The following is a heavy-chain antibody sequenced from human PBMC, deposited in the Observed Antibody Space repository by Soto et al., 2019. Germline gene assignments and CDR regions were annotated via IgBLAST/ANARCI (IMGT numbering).Heavy chain of an antibody. D-gene: IGHD5-18*01. J-gene: IGHJ5*02. CDR3: ARDRPSEYTYGSSGWSDP. CDR2: VYHSGST. Sequence: PSDTLALTCAVSGCSIRSYYWWSLVRQPSATGLEWIAEVYHSGSTNYNPSLKSRVTISVDKSKNQFSLELTSVTAADTAVYFCARDRPSEYTYGSSGWSDPWGQGTLVTVSS. CDR1: GCSIRSYYW. V-gene: IGHV4-4*02.